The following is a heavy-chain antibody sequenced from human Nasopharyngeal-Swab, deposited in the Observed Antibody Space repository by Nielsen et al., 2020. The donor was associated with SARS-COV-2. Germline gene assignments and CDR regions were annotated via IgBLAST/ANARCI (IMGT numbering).Heavy chain of an antibody. Sequence: SETLSLTCTVSGGSISSGGYYWSWIRQHPGKGLEWIGYIYYSGSTNYNPPLKSRVTISVDTSKNQFSLKLSSVTAADTAVYYCARAPDGYNWKTDAFDIWGQGTMVTVSS. V-gene: IGHV4-61*08. J-gene: IGHJ3*02. D-gene: IGHD5-24*01. CDR1: GGSISSGGYY. CDR2: IYYSGST. CDR3: ARAPDGYNWKTDAFDI.